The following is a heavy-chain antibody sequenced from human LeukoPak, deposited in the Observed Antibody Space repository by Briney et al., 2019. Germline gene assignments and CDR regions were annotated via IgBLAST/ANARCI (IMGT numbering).Heavy chain of an antibody. D-gene: IGHD3-22*01. Sequence: GGSLRLSCAVSGITLSNYGMSWVRQAPGKGLEWVAGISDSGGRTIYADSVKGRFTISRDNPKNTLYLQMNSPRAEDTAVYFCAKRGVVIRVILVGFHKEAYYFDSWGQGALVTVSS. CDR2: ISDSGGRT. CDR1: GITLSNYG. J-gene: IGHJ4*02. V-gene: IGHV3-23*01. CDR3: AKRGVVIRVILVGFHKEAYYFDS.